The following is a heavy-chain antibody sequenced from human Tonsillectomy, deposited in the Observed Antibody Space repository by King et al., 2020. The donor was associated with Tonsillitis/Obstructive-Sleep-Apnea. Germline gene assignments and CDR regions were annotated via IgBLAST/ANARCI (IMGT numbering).Heavy chain of an antibody. CDR2: ISWNRGDI. Sequence: VQLVESGGALVQPGRSLRLSCAASGFTFDDYAMHWVRQAPGKGLEWVSGISWNRGDIGYADSVKGRFTISRDNAKNSLYLQINSLRGEDTALYYCAKAGCNYYMDVWGKGTTVTVSS. CDR3: AKAGCNYYMDV. CDR1: GFTFDDYA. J-gene: IGHJ6*03. D-gene: IGHD2-15*01. V-gene: IGHV3-9*01.